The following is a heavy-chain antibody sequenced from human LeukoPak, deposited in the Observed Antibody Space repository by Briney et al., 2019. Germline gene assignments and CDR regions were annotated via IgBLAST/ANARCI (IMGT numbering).Heavy chain of an antibody. CDR2: MYYSGST. CDR1: GGSISSYY. CDR3: ASGSSTVKFFYGIDV. Sequence: SETLSLTCTVSGGSISSYYWSWIRQAPGKGLEWIGYMYYSGSTNYNPSLKNRVTISVDTSKNQFSLKLTSVTAADTAVYYCASGSSTVKFFYGIDVWGRGTTVTVSS. D-gene: IGHD4-17*01. V-gene: IGHV4-59*01. J-gene: IGHJ6*02.